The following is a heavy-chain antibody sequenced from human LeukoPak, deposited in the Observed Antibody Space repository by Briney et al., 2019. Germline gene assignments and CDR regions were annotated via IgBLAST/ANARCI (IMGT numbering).Heavy chain of an antibody. CDR1: GFTFSSYA. J-gene: IGHJ2*01. V-gene: IGHV3-53*01. CDR3: ARDSTGYWYFDL. Sequence: GGSLRLSCAASGFTFSSYAMSWVRQAPGKGLEWVSVFYSGGDTHYADSVKGRFTISRDNSKDTLYLQMNSLRAEDTAVYYCARDSTGYWYFDLWGRGTLVSVSS. CDR2: FYSGGDT. D-gene: IGHD3-3*02.